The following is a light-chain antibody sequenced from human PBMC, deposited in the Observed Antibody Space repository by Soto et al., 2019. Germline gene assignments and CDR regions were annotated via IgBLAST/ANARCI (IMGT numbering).Light chain of an antibody. CDR2: EVS. CDR1: QTARHSDGRTY. J-gene: IGKJ2*01. Sequence: DIVMTQIPLSLSVTPGRAASISCKSSQTARHSDGRTYLYWYRQKPGQPPHLLIYEVSNRFSGVPERFSGSGSGTDFTLNLSRVEADDVGVYYCMHNIDLPPTFGQGTKLEIK. CDR3: MHNIDLPPT. V-gene: IGKV2D-29*01.